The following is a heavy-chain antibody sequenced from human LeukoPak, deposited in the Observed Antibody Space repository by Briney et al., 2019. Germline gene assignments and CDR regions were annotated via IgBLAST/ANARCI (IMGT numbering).Heavy chain of an antibody. CDR1: GYTFTSYG. J-gene: IGHJ5*02. Sequence: ASVKVSFKASGYTFTSYGFSWVRQAPGQGLEWMGWISAYNGNTNYAQKLQGRVTMTTDTSTSTAYMELRSLRSDDTAVYYCARGTAAGMVWFDPWAREPWSPSPQ. V-gene: IGHV1-18*01. CDR2: ISAYNGNT. CDR3: ARGTAAGMVWFDP. D-gene: IGHD6-13*01.